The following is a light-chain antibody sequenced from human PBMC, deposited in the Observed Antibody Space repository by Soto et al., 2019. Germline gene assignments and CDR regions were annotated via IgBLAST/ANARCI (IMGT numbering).Light chain of an antibody. CDR1: SSDVGGYTY. J-gene: IGLJ1*01. CDR2: DVS. Sequence: QSALTQPRSVSGSPGQSVTISCTGTSSDVGGYTYVSWYKQYPGKAPKLMFYDVSTRPSGVPDRFSGSKSGNTASLTISGLQAEDEADYYCCSYAGSYTFVFGTGTKLTVL. V-gene: IGLV2-11*01. CDR3: CSYAGSYTFV.